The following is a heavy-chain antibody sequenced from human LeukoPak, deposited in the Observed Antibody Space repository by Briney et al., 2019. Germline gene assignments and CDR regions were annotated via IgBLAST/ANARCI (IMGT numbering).Heavy chain of an antibody. CDR2: ISYDGSNK. Sequence: PGGTLRLSCAASGFTFSSYGMLWVRQAPGTGLEGVAVISYDGSNKYYADSVKGRFTISRDNSKNTLYLQMNSLRAEDTAVYYCAKDSPVAGPFDYWGQGTLVTVSS. V-gene: IGHV3-30*18. D-gene: IGHD6-19*01. J-gene: IGHJ4*02. CDR1: GFTFSSYG. CDR3: AKDSPVAGPFDY.